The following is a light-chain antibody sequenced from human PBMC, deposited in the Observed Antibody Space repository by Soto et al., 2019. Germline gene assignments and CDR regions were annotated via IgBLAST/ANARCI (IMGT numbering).Light chain of an antibody. V-gene: IGKV1-5*03. Sequence: DIQITQSPSTLSASVGDRVTITCRASQSINSWLAWYQQKPGKAPKLLIYRASTLEGGVPSRFSGSGSGTECTLTISSLQPDDFSPYYCQHYDSYSGTFGPGTKVDIK. CDR1: QSINSW. J-gene: IGKJ3*01. CDR2: RAS. CDR3: QHYDSYSGT.